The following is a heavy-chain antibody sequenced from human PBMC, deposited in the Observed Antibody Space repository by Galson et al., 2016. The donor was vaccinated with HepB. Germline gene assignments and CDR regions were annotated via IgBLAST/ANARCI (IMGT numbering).Heavy chain of an antibody. CDR3: ARDRAGDKAGTHG. J-gene: IGHJ4*02. CDR1: GFTVSNNY. D-gene: IGHD1-26*01. V-gene: IGHV3-66*01. CDR2: IYSGGST. Sequence: SLRLSCAASGFTVSNNYMSWVRQAPGKGLEWVSVIYSGGSTKYADSVTGRFTISRDNSKNTLYLQMNSLRVEDTAVYYCARDRAGDKAGTHGWGQGTLVIVSS.